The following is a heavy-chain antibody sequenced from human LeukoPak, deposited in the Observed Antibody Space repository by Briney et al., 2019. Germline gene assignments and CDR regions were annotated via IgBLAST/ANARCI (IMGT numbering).Heavy chain of an antibody. Sequence: SETLSLTCAVSGVSISSSEWWIWVRQPPGQGLEWIGEIHRDGRTRYNPSLMSRVTMSMDYSKNQFSLSVTSVTAADTAIYYCGKTDIYFNPIDYWGPGSLVTVSS. CDR1: GVSISSSEW. CDR2: IHRDGRT. CDR3: GKTDIYFNPIDY. V-gene: IGHV4-4*02. D-gene: IGHD3-9*01. J-gene: IGHJ4*02.